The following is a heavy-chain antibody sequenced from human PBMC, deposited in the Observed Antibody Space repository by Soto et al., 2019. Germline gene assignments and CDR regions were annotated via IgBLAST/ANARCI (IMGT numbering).Heavy chain of an antibody. V-gene: IGHV4-31*03. Sequence: SETLSLTCTVSGGSISSGGHYWSWIRQHPGKGLEWIAYIYNTGSTYYNPSLKSRITISVDTSNNQFSLKMSSVTAADTAVYYCARGMPYYFDYWGQGSLVTVSS. CDR2: IYNTGST. CDR1: GGSISSGGHY. D-gene: IGHD2-2*01. J-gene: IGHJ4*02. CDR3: ARGMPYYFDY.